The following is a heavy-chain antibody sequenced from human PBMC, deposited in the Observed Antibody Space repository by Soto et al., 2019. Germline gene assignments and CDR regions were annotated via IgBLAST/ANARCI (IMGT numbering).Heavy chain of an antibody. V-gene: IGHV4-30-4*01. CDR3: ARKSRAAYYFDY. D-gene: IGHD6-25*01. J-gene: IGHJ4*02. CDR1: GDSINNIEYY. Sequence: SETLSLTCTVSGDSINNIEYYWTWIRQSPGKGLEWIGYIYYSGNTYYNPSLKSRVTISLDKSTNQFSLRLSSVTAADPAVYYCARKSRAAYYFDYWGRGALVTVSS. CDR2: IYYSGNT.